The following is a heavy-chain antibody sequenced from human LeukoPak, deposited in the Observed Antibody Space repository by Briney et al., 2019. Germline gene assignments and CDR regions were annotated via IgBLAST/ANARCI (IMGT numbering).Heavy chain of an antibody. CDR3: ARVSERLGLFDY. V-gene: IGHV4-38-2*02. CDR1: GYSISSCYY. D-gene: IGHD3-9*01. J-gene: IGHJ4*02. Sequence: SETLSLTCTVSGYSISSCYYWGWIRQPPGKGLEWIGSIYHSGSTYYNPSLKSRVTISVDTSKNQFSLKLSSVTAADTAVYYCARVSERLGLFDYWGQGTLVTVSS. CDR2: IYHSGST.